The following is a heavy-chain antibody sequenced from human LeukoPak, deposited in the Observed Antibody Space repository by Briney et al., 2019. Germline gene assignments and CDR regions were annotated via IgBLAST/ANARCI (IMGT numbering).Heavy chain of an antibody. D-gene: IGHD3-16*01. CDR3: ARGRWGHFDY. CDR1: GFTFSHYW. CDR2: IKQDGSEK. Sequence: GSLRLSCAASGFTFSHYWMSWVRQAAGKGLEWVANIKQDGSEKYYVDSVKGRFTISRDNAKNSLVLQMNSLRVEDTAVYYCARGRWGHFDYWGQGTLVTVSS. V-gene: IGHV3-7*01. J-gene: IGHJ4*02.